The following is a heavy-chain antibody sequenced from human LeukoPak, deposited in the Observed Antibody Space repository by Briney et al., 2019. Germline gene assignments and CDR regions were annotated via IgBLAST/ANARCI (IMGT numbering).Heavy chain of an antibody. Sequence: GGSLRLSCAASGFTFSSYAMHWVRQAPGKGLEWVAVISYDGSNKYYADSVKGRFTISRDNSRNTLYLQMNSLRAEDTAVYYCVKGITGTTEYWGQGTLVAVSS. CDR3: VKGITGTTEY. CDR1: GFTFSSYA. CDR2: ISYDGSNK. V-gene: IGHV3-30-3*01. D-gene: IGHD1-20*01. J-gene: IGHJ4*02.